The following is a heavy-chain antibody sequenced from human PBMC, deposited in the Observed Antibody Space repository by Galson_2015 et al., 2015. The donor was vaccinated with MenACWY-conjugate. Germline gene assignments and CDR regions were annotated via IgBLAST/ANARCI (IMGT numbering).Heavy chain of an antibody. CDR3: ARTLAVTGSTINWFDP. Sequence: SGYTFTRYAMNWVRQAPGQGLEWMGWINTKTGNPTYAQGFTGRFVFSLDTSVSAAYLQISSLQAEDTAVYYCARTLAVTGSTINWFDPWGQGTLVTVSS. CDR1: GYTFTRYA. CDR2: INTKTGNP. V-gene: IGHV7-4-1*02. D-gene: IGHD6-19*01. J-gene: IGHJ5*02.